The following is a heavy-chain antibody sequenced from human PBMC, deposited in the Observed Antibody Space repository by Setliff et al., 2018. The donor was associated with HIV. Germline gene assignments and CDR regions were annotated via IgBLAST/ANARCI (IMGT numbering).Heavy chain of an antibody. CDR2: LIPFFGTA. CDR3: ARSSDYRSPDAFDI. J-gene: IGHJ3*02. Sequence: ASVKVSCKASGGTFSRYTIAWVRQAPGQGLDWVGGLIPFFGTANYAQKFQGRVTIATDEYASTAYMELSSLTSEDTAVYYCARSSDYRSPDAFDIWGQGTMVTVSS. D-gene: IGHD4-17*01. V-gene: IGHV1-69*05. CDR1: GGTFSRYT.